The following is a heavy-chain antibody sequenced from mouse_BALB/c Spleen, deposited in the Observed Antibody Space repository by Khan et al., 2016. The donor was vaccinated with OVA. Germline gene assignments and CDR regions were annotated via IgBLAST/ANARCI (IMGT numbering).Heavy chain of an antibody. CDR1: GYSITSDYA. Sequence: EVQLQESGPGLVKPSQSLSLTCTVTGYSITSDYAWNWIRQFPGNKLEWMGYISSSGRTNYNPALKSRTSITRDTSKNQFFLQLNSVTTEDTATYYCARDGSRYNYAMDYWGQGTSVTVSS. V-gene: IGHV3-2*02. CDR2: ISSSGRT. J-gene: IGHJ4*01. D-gene: IGHD2-3*01. CDR3: ARDGSRYNYAMDY.